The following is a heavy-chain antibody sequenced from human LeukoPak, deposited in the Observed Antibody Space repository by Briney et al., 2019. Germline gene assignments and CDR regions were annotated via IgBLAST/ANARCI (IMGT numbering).Heavy chain of an antibody. CDR2: ISSDGKRT. D-gene: IGHD3-22*01. V-gene: IGHV3-64*01. CDR1: GFTFSSYV. Sequence: PGGSLRLSCAASGFTFSSYVMHWVRQAPGKGLEYVSAISSDGKRTFYANSVKGRFTISRDNSKNTVSLQMGSLRAEDMAVYYCVRVYHGSCYLSGLRLWGQGNLVTVSS. CDR3: VRVYHGSCYLSGLRL. J-gene: IGHJ4*02.